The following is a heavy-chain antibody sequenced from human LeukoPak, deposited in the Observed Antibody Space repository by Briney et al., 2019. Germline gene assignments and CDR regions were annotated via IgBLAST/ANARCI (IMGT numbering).Heavy chain of an antibody. D-gene: IGHD2-8*01. J-gene: IGHJ4*02. CDR3: ARALLPHCTSGVCYTEVVDY. CDR1: GYTFTGYY. Sequence: ASVKVSCKASGYTFTGYYMHWVRQAPGQGLEWMGRINPNSGGTNYAQKFQGRVTMTRDTSISTAYMGLSSLRSDDTAVYYCARALLPHCTSGVCYTEVVDYWGQGTLVTVSS. V-gene: IGHV1-2*06. CDR2: INPNSGGT.